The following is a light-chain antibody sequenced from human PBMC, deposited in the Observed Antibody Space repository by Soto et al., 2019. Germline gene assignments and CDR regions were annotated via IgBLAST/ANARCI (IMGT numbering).Light chain of an antibody. CDR1: SSDVGGYNY. V-gene: IGLV2-14*01. J-gene: IGLJ1*01. Sequence: QSALTQPASVSGSPGQSITISCTGTSSDVGGYNYVSWYQQHPGKAPKLMIYEVSNRPSGVSNRFSGSKSGNTASLTISGLQAEDEADYYCSPYTSSSPPYVSGTGTKLTVL. CDR2: EVS. CDR3: SPYTSSSPPYV.